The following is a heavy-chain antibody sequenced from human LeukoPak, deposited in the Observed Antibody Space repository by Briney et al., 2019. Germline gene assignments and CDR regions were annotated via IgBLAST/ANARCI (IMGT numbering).Heavy chain of an antibody. CDR1: GFTFSNAW. CDR2: IISTGTTV. J-gene: IGHJ5*02. V-gene: IGHV3-48*02. Sequence: GGSLRLSCAASGFTFSNAWMSWVRQAPGKGLEWVSSIISTGTTVYYADSVRGRFTISRDNARNSLYLQMNSLRDEDTAVYYCARERGFDPWGQGTLVTVSS. CDR3: ARERGFDP.